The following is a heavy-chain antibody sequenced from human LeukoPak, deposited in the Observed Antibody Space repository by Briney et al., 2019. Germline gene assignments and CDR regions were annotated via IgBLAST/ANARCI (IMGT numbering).Heavy chain of an antibody. Sequence: SETLSLTCTVSGGSISSGGYYWSWIRQHPGKGLEWIGYIYYSGSTYYNPSLKSRVTISVDTSKNQFSLKLSSVTAADTAMYHCARDPRDDHNSLDYWGQGTQVTVSS. CDR2: IYYSGST. J-gene: IGHJ4*02. D-gene: IGHD5-24*01. CDR1: GGSISSGGYY. V-gene: IGHV4-31*03. CDR3: ARDPRDDHNSLDY.